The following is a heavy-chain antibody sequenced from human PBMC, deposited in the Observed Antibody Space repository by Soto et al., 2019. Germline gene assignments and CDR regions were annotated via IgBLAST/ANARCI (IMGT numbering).Heavy chain of an antibody. V-gene: IGHV1-18*01. D-gene: IGHD6-6*01. CDR2: ISAYNGNT. J-gene: IGHJ4*02. Sequence: QVQLVQSGAEVKKPGASVKVSCKAYGYTFTSYVISWVRQAPGQGLEWMGWISAYNGNTNYAQKLQGRVTMTTDTSQSTAYMELRSLRSDDTAVYYCARDESSSFWVYFDYWGQGTLVTVSS. CDR3: ARDESSSFWVYFDY. CDR1: GYTFTSYV.